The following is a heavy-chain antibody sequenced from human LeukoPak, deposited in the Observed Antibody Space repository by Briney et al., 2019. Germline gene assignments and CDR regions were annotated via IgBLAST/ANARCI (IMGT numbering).Heavy chain of an antibody. V-gene: IGHV1-8*01. CDR2: MNPNSGNT. Sequence: ASVKVSCKASGYTFTSYDINWVRQATGQGLEWMGWMNPNSGNTGYAQKFQGRVTITRNTSISTAYMELSSLRSEDAAVYYCARGKKGRKANWYFDLWGRGTLVTVSS. J-gene: IGHJ2*01. CDR1: GYTFTSYD. CDR3: ARGKKGRKANWYFDL.